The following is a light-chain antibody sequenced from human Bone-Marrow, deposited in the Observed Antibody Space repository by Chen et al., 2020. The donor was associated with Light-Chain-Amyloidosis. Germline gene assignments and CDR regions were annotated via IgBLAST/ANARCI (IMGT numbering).Light chain of an antibody. V-gene: IGLV3-25*03. Sequence: SYELTQPPSVSVSPGQTARITCSGDDLPTKYAYWYQQKPGQAPVLVIHRDTERPSGISERFSVSSAGTTATLTICGVQAEDEADYHCQSADSSGTYEVIFGGGTKLTVL. CDR2: RDT. J-gene: IGLJ2*01. CDR1: DLPTKY. CDR3: QSADSSGTYEVI.